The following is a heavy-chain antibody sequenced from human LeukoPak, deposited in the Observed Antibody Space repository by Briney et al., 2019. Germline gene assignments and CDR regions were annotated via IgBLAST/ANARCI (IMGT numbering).Heavy chain of an antibody. V-gene: IGHV6-1*01. CDR3: ARSSPRIAVAGTYAFDI. D-gene: IGHD6-19*01. J-gene: IGHJ3*02. CDR1: GDSVSSNSAA. Sequence: SQTLSLTCAISGDSVSSNSAAWNWIRQSPSRGLEWLGRTYYRSKWYNDYAVSVKSRMTINPDTSKNQFSLQLNSVTPEDTAVYYCARSSPRIAVAGTYAFDIWGQGTMVTVSS. CDR2: TYYRSKWYN.